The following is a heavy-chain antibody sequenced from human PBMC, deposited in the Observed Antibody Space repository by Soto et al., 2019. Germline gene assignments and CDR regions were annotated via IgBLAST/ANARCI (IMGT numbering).Heavy chain of an antibody. Sequence: PAESLTLTCAVYGASFSGYYWSWVRQSPGKGLEWIGEITHSGTTNYSPALKSGVSTLADNNKNNFLLFLRSVLAADEGAVYFGRVSCSGGSFYLTSRYNYYVMDVWGQGTTVTVSS. J-gene: IGHJ6*02. CDR1: GASFSGYY. CDR3: GRVSCSGGSFYLTSRYNYYVMDV. V-gene: IGHV4-34*01. CDR2: ITHSGTT. D-gene: IGHD2-15*01.